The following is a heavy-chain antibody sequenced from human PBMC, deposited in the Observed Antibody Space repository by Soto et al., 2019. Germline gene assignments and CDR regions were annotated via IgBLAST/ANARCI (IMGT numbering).Heavy chain of an antibody. V-gene: IGHV3-30-3*01. J-gene: IGHJ3*01. D-gene: IGHD3-10*01. CDR3: ARDGGSY. Sequence: VQLVESGGGVVQPGRSLRLSCAASGFTFSTYAMHWVRRAPGKGLEWMAVISYDATNKYYADSVKGRFTISRDNSKNTLSLQLNSLRAEDTALYYCARDGGSYWGHGTMVIVSS. CDR2: ISYDATNK. CDR1: GFTFSTYA.